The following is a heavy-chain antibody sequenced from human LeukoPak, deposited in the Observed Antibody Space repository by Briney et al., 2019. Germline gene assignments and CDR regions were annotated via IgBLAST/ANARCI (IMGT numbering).Heavy chain of an antibody. V-gene: IGHV4-4*07. D-gene: IGHD3-3*01. CDR2: IYTSGST. CDR1: GGSIRNYY. CDR3: AKDQGLRFLEWSDAFDI. Sequence: SETLSLTCIVSGGSIRNYYWSWIRQPAGKGLEWIGRIYTSGSTNYNPSLKSRVTMSVDTSKNHFSLKLSSVTAADTAVYYCAKDQGLRFLEWSDAFDIWGQGTMVTVSS. J-gene: IGHJ3*02.